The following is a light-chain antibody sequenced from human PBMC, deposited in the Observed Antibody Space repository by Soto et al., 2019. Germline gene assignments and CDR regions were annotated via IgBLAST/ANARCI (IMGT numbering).Light chain of an antibody. CDR2: DAS. CDR3: QQYGSSLYT. V-gene: IGKV3-20*01. J-gene: IGKJ2*01. Sequence: EIVLTQSPGTLSLSPGERATLSCRASQSVSSSYLAWYQPKPGQAPRLLIYDASSRATGIPDRFSGSGSGTDFTLTISRLEPEDFAVYYCQQYGSSLYTFGQGTKLEIK. CDR1: QSVSSSY.